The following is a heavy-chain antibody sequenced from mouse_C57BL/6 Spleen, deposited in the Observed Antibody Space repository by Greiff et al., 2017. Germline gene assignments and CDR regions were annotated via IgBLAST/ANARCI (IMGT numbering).Heavy chain of an antibody. J-gene: IGHJ1*03. D-gene: IGHD1-1*01. CDR3: ARDDGSSYGYFDV. V-gene: IGHV5-4*01. CDR1: GFTFSSYA. CDR2: ISDGGSYT. Sequence: EVKLMESGGGLVKPGGSLKLSCAASGFTFSSYAMSWVRQTPEKRLEWVATISDGGSYTYYPDNVKGRFTISRDNAKNNLYLQMSHLKSEDTAMYYCARDDGSSYGYFDVWGTGTTVTVSS.